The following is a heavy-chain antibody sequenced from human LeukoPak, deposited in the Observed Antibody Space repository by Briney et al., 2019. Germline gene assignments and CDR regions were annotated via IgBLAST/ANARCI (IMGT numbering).Heavy chain of an antibody. J-gene: IGHJ4*02. Sequence: SETLSLTCAVYGGSFSGYYWSWIRQPPGKGLEWIGEINHSGSTNYNPSLKSRVTISVDTSKNQFSLKLSSVTAADTAVYYCARMIRWPRKRYYFDYWGQGTLVTVSS. D-gene: IGHD4-23*01. CDR1: GGSFSGYY. V-gene: IGHV4-34*01. CDR2: INHSGST. CDR3: ARMIRWPRKRYYFDY.